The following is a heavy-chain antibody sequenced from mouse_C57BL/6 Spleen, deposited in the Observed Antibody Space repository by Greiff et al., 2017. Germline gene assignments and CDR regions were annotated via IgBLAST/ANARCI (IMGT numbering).Heavy chain of an antibody. CDR2: ISSGGSYT. V-gene: IGHV5-6*02. D-gene: IGHD1-1*01. Sequence: DVKLQESGGDLVKPGGSLKLSCAASGFTFSSYGMSWVRQTPDKRLEWVATISSGGSYTYYPDSVKGRFTISRDNAKNTLYLQMSSLKSEDTAMYYCARHDYYGRSYVGFDYWGQGTTLTVSS. CDR3: ARHDYYGRSYVGFDY. CDR1: GFTFSSYG. J-gene: IGHJ2*01.